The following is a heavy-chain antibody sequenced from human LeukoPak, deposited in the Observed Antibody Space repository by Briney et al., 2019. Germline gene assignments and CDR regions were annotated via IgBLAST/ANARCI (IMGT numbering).Heavy chain of an antibody. Sequence: PSETLSLTCTVSGGSIISSDYHWGWVRQPPGKGLEWIGTISYSGNTDYNPSLRSRVTISVDTSNNQFSLRLGSVTAADTAVFHCARHCCSGPAKRVFDIWGQGTMVTVSS. V-gene: IGHV4-39*01. CDR1: GGSIISSDYH. CDR2: ISYSGNT. CDR3: ARHCCSGPAKRVFDI. J-gene: IGHJ3*02. D-gene: IGHD2-15*01.